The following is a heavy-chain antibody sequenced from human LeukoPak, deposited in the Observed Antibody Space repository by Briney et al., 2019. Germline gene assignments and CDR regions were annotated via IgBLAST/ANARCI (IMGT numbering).Heavy chain of an antibody. CDR2: ISAYNGDS. V-gene: IGHV1-18*01. D-gene: IGHD3-3*01. Sequence: ASVKVSCKGSGYSFSSYGMHWVRQAPGQGLEWMGWISAYNGDSDYAQNLQGRVTMTTDPSTSTAYMELRSLRSDDTAVYYCASGRSGYFASLDYWGQGTLVTVAS. J-gene: IGHJ4*02. CDR1: GYSFSSYG. CDR3: ASGRSGYFASLDY.